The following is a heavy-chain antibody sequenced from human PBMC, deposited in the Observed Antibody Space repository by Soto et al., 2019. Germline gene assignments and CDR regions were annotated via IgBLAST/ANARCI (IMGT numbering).Heavy chain of an antibody. V-gene: IGHV1-8*01. CDR2: MNPGSGDT. CDR1: GYSFTNND. Sequence: ASVKVSCKASGYSFTNNDVSWVRQATGQGLEWMGWMNPGSGDTGYAQKFQGRVTMTRDISIATAYMELSSLRSDDTAIYYCARMETFGSLNWFDPWGQGTMVAVS. J-gene: IGHJ5*02. CDR3: ARMETFGSLNWFDP. D-gene: IGHD3-16*01.